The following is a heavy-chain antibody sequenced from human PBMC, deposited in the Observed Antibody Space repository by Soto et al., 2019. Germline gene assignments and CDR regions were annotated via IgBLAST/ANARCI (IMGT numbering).Heavy chain of an antibody. J-gene: IGHJ4*02. Sequence: SGTLALSCDVSNFSISIGDYWGWIRQSPGKGLEWIASIYRSGTTSYNPSLKSRVTISVDPSKNQFSLMLTVVTAADTAVYYCARTHSGSYYSVFNYWGRGSLVTVSS. CDR3: ARTHSGSYYSVFNY. CDR2: IYRSGTT. V-gene: IGHV4-38-2*01. CDR1: NFSISIGDY. D-gene: IGHD1-26*01.